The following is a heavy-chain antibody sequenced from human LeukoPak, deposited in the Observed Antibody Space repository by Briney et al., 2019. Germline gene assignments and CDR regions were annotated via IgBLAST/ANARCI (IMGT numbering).Heavy chain of an antibody. V-gene: IGHV3-48*01. D-gene: IGHD4-17*01. CDR2: ISSSSSTI. CDR1: GFTFSSYS. Sequence: PGGSLRLSCAASGFTFSSYSMNWVRQAPGKGLEWVSYISSSSSTIYYAASVKGRFTISRDNAKNSLYLQMNSPRAEDTAVYYCARESYGVDWGQGTLVTVSS. CDR3: ARESYGVD. J-gene: IGHJ4*02.